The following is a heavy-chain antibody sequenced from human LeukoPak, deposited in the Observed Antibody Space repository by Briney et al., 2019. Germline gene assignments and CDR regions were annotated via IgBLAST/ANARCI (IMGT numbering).Heavy chain of an antibody. V-gene: IGHV1-3*01. D-gene: IGHD6-6*01. CDR1: GYTFTSYA. J-gene: IGHJ4*02. CDR2: INAGNGNT. CDR3: ARGGGSSSSVFDY. Sequence: ASVKVSCKASGYTFTSYAIHWVRQAPGQRLEWVGWINAGNGNTKYSQKFQGRVTITRDTSASTAYMELSGLRSEDTAVFYCARGGGSSSSVFDYWGQGTLVTVSS.